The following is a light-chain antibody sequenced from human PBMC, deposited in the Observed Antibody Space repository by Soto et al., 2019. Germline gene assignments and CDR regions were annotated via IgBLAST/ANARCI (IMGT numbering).Light chain of an antibody. J-gene: IGKJ4*01. CDR2: AAS. CDR3: QQSYGTPLT. Sequence: DIEMTQSPSSLSASLGDRVTITCRASQSISNYLNWYQHKPGKAPKLLIYAASSLQSGVPTRFSGSGSGTDFTLTISSLQPEDFATYYCQQSYGTPLTFGGGTKVEIK. V-gene: IGKV1-39*01. CDR1: QSISNY.